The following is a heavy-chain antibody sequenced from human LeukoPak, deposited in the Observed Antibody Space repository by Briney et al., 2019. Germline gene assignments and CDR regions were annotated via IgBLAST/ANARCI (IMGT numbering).Heavy chain of an antibody. J-gene: IGHJ5*02. CDR3: ARPPRWLVTGKWWFDP. V-gene: IGHV4-4*02. D-gene: IGHD6-19*01. CDR2: INHSGST. Sequence: GSLRLSCAASGLTFSNKNWMTWVRQAPGKGLEWIGEINHSGSTNYNPSLKSRVTISVDTSKNQFSLKLSSVTAADTAVYYCARPPRWLVTGKWWFDPWGQGTLVTVSS. CDR1: GLTFSNKNW.